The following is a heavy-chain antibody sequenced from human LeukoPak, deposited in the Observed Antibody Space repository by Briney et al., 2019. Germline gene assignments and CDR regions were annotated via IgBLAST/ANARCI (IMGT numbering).Heavy chain of an antibody. J-gene: IGHJ3*02. Sequence: GGSLRLSCAASRFTFSNYAMSWVRQAPGKGPEWVSLISSGGNTYYSDSVKGRFTISRDNSKNTLYLQMNSLRAEDTAVYYCARAAVTTGHAFDIWGQGTMVTVSS. CDR1: RFTFSNYA. CDR2: ISSGGNT. V-gene: IGHV3-23*03. D-gene: IGHD4-17*01. CDR3: ARAAVTTGHAFDI.